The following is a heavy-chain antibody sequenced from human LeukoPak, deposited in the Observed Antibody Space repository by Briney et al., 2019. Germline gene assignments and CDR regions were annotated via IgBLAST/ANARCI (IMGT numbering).Heavy chain of an antibody. J-gene: IGHJ4*02. CDR1: GGSISSYY. Sequence: SETLSLTCTVSGGSISSYYWSWIRQPPGKGLEWIGYMYYSGSTNYNPSLKSRVTISVDTSKNQFSLKLSSVTAADTAVYYCAREGPYCSSTSCYFDYWGQGTLVTVSS. V-gene: IGHV4-59*12. CDR3: AREGPYCSSTSCYFDY. D-gene: IGHD2-2*01. CDR2: MYYSGST.